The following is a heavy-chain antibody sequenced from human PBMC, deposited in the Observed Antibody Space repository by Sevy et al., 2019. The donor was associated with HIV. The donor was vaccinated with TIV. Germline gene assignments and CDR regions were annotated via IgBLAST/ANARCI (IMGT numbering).Heavy chain of an antibody. CDR1: GFTFDDYA. D-gene: IGHD3-22*01. Sequence: GGSLRLSCAASGFTFDDYAMHWVRQAPGKGLEWVSGISWNSGSIGYADSVKGRFTISRDNAKNSLYLQMNSLRAEDTAFYYCAKDMSDSSGYPYYFDYWGQGTLVTVSS. CDR2: ISWNSGSI. V-gene: IGHV3-9*01. J-gene: IGHJ4*02. CDR3: AKDMSDSSGYPYYFDY.